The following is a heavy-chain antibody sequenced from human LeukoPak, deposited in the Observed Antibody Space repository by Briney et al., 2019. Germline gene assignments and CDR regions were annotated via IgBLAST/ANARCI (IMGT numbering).Heavy chain of an antibody. CDR1: GGSISSYY. D-gene: IGHD2-15*01. Sequence: SETLSLTCTVSGGSISSYYWSWIRQPPGKGLEWIGYIYYSGSTNYKPSLKSRVTISVDTSKNQFSLKLSSVTAADTAVYYCARRYCSGGSCYSDRGAFDIWGQGTMVTVSS. J-gene: IGHJ3*02. CDR2: IYYSGST. CDR3: ARRYCSGGSCYSDRGAFDI. V-gene: IGHV4-59*01.